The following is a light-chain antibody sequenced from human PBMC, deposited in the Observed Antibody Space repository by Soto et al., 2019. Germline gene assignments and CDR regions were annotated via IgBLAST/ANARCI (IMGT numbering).Light chain of an antibody. Sequence: DIQMTQSPSTLSASVGDRVTITCRASQSVSGWLAWYQQKPGKAPELLIYSASTVETGVPSRFSGSGSGTDFTLTISRLEPEDFAVYYCQHYGSSRWTFGQGTKVDIK. CDR3: QHYGSSRWT. CDR1: QSVSGW. V-gene: IGKV1-5*03. J-gene: IGKJ1*01. CDR2: SAS.